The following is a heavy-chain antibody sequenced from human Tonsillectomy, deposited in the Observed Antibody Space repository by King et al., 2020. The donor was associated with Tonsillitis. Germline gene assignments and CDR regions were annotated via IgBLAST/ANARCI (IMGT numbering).Heavy chain of an antibody. D-gene: IGHD1-26*01. J-gene: IGHJ3*02. CDR2: IWLDGTKE. CDR3: ARLRGVRANAFDI. CDR1: GFTFSKFR. V-gene: IGHV3-33*01. Sequence: VQLAESGGGVVQPGRSLRLSCAASGFTFSKFRMHWVRQALGKGLLWVAGIWLDGTKEYYAESVNVRCTNSRDNSKHILYLQMKSLRAEDTALYYCARLRGVRANAFDIWGQGTIVTVSS.